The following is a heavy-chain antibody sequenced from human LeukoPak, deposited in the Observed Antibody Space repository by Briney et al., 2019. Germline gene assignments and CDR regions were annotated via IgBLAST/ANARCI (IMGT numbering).Heavy chain of an antibody. V-gene: IGHV4-61*02. CDR3: ARDLGGSYVSENWFDP. Sequence: PSQTLSLTCTVSGGSISSGSYYWSWIRQPAGKGLEWIGRIYASGRTNYNPSLKSRVTISVDTSKNQFSLKLSSVTAADTAVYYCARDLGGSYVSENWFDPWGQGTLVTVSS. D-gene: IGHD1-26*01. CDR2: IYASGRT. J-gene: IGHJ5*02. CDR1: GGSISSGSYY.